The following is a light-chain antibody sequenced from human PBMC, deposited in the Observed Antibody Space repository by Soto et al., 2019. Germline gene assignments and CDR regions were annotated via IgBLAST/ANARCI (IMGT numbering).Light chain of an antibody. V-gene: IGLV3-21*04. J-gene: IGLJ1*01. CDR1: NIGSKS. CDR2: YDS. CDR3: QVWDSSSDHDV. Sequence: SYELTQPPSVSVAPGETARITCGGNNIGSKSVHWYQQKPGQAPVLVIYYDSDRPSGIPERFSGSNSGNTATLTISRVEAGDEADYYCQVWDSSSDHDVFGTGTKLTVL.